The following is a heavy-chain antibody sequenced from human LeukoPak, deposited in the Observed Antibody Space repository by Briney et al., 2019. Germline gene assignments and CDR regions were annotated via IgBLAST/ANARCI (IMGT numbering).Heavy chain of an antibody. D-gene: IGHD5-12*01. CDR3: ARERSDYDSDNWFDS. J-gene: IGHJ5*01. CDR2: IYYGGGT. CDR1: GASIGSYF. Sequence: SETLSLTCTVSGASIGSYFWSWIRQPPGKGLEWIGYIYYGGGTNYNPSFESRITISVDTSKNRISLNLTSVTASDTAIYYCARERSDYDSDNWFDSWGQGTLVTVSS. V-gene: IGHV4-59*01.